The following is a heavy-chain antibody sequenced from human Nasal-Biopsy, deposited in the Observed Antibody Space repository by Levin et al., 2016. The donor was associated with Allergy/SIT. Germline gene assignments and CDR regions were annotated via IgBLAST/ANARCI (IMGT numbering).Heavy chain of an antibody. D-gene: IGHD2-2*01. V-gene: IGHV1-69*13. J-gene: IGHJ4*02. CDR1: GGTFSSYA. CDR3: ARGGGGYCSSTSCFDY. CDR2: ITPIFGTA. Sequence: SVKVSCKASGGTFSSYAISWVRQAPGQGLEWMGGITPIFGTANYAQKFQGRVTITADESTSTAYMELSSLRSEDTAVYYCARGGGGYCSSTSCFDYWGQGTLVTVSS.